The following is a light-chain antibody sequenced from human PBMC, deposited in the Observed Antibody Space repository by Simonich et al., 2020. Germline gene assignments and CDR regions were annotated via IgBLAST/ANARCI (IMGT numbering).Light chain of an antibody. CDR2: DAS. J-gene: IGKJ2*01. V-gene: IGKV1-33*01. CDR1: QDISNY. Sequence: DIQMTQSPSSLSASVGDRVTITCQARQDISNYLNMYQQKPGKAPKLLIYDASNLETGGPSRCSGSGSGTYFTFTISSLQPEDIATYYCQQYDNLPPYTFGQGTKLEIK. CDR3: QQYDNLPPYT.